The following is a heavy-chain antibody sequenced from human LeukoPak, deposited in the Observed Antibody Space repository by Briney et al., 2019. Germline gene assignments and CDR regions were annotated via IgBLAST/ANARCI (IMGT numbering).Heavy chain of an antibody. J-gene: IGHJ4*02. CDR3: ASLFYYGDNY. D-gene: IGHD4-17*01. V-gene: IGHV4-39*01. CDR1: GDSISSSSYY. Sequence: SETLSLTCTVSGDSISSSSYYWGWIRQPPGKGRGWIGSIYYSGSTYYNPSLKSRVTISVNTSNNQFSLKLSSVTAADTAVYYCASLFYYGDNYWGQGTLVTVSS. CDR2: IYYSGST.